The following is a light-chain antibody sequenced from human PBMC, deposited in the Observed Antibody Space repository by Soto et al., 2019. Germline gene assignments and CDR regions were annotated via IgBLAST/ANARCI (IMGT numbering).Light chain of an antibody. CDR3: NSYTSSGTYV. CDR1: SSDVGLYNY. Sequence: QSALTQHASVSVSPGQSITISCTGTSSDVGLYNYASWYRHLPGQAPELIIYDVSNRPSGVSNRFSGSKSANTASLTISGLQADDEADYYCNSYTSSGTYVFGTGTKLTVL. J-gene: IGLJ1*01. CDR2: DVS. V-gene: IGLV2-14*03.